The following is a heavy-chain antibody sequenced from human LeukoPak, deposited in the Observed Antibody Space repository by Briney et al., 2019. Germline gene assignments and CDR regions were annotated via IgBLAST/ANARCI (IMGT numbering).Heavy chain of an antibody. Sequence: GGSLRLSCAASGFTFSSYSMNWVRQAPGKGLEWVSSISSSSSYIYYADSVKGRFTISRDNAKNSLYLQTNSLRAEDTAVYYCARDDSSSWYYMYYFDYWGQGTLVTVSS. J-gene: IGHJ4*02. CDR3: ARDDSSSWYYMYYFDY. CDR2: ISSSSSYI. V-gene: IGHV3-21*01. D-gene: IGHD6-13*01. CDR1: GFTFSSYS.